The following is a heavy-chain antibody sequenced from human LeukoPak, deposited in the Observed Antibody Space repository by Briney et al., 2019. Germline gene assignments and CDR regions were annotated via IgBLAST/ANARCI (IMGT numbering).Heavy chain of an antibody. CDR3: ARGVGAYYMDV. V-gene: IGHV4-61*02. CDR2: INTSGTT. D-gene: IGHD1-26*01. Sequence: SETLSLTCTVSGASISSGSNSWGWIRQPAGKGLEWIGRINTSGTTNYNPSLKSRVTMSIDTSKNQFSLKLSSVTAAETAVYYCARGVGAYYMDVWGKGTTVTISS. CDR1: GASISSGSNS. J-gene: IGHJ6*03.